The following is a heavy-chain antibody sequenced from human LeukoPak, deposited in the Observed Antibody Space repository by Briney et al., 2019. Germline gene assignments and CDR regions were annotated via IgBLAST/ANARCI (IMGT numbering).Heavy chain of an antibody. CDR3: ARDIGYSYGYGFDY. CDR1: GFTFSSYW. CDR2: IKQDGSEK. Sequence: GGSLRLSCAASGFTFSSYWMSWVRQAPGKGLEWVANIKQDGSEKYCVDSVKGRFTISRDNAKNSLYLQMNSLRAEDTAVYYCARDIGYSYGYGFDYWGQGTLVTVSS. V-gene: IGHV3-7*01. J-gene: IGHJ4*02. D-gene: IGHD5-18*01.